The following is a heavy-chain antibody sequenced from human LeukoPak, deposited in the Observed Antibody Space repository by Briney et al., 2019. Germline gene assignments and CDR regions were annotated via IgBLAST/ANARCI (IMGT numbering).Heavy chain of an antibody. D-gene: IGHD2-21*01. CDR3: ARDVVGPVSEQNFDY. J-gene: IGHJ4*02. V-gene: IGHV1-8*01. CDR1: GYTFTSYD. CDR2: MNPNSGNT. Sequence: ASVKVSCRPSGYTFTSYDINWVRQATGQGLEWMGWMNPNSGNTGYAQKFQGRVTMTRNTSISTAYMELSSLRSEDTAVYYCARDVVGPVSEQNFDYWGQGTLVTVSS.